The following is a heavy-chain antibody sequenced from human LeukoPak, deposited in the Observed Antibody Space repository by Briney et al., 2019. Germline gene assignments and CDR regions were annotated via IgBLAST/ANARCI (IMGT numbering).Heavy chain of an antibody. J-gene: IGHJ4*02. V-gene: IGHV3-53*01. CDR2: IYSGGST. CDR1: GFTVSSNY. CDR3: ARDRVSLFDY. Sequence: GGSLRLSCAASGFTVSSNYMSWARQAPGKGLEWVSVIYSGGSTYYADSVKGRFTISRDNSKNTLYLQMNSLRAEDTAVYYCARDRVSLFDYWGQGTLVTVSS.